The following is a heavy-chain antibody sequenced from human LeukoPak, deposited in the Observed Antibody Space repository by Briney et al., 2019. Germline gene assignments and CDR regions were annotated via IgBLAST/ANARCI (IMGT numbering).Heavy chain of an antibody. CDR2: IIPIFGTS. CDR1: GGTFSSYA. D-gene: IGHD6-13*01. Sequence: SVKVSCKASGGTFSSYAISWVRQAPGQGLEWMGGIIPIFGTSNYAQKFQGRVTITADKSTSTAYMELSSLGSEDTAVYYCARVRKAAAEDWFGPWGQGTLVTVSS. V-gene: IGHV1-69*06. J-gene: IGHJ5*02. CDR3: ARVRKAAAEDWFGP.